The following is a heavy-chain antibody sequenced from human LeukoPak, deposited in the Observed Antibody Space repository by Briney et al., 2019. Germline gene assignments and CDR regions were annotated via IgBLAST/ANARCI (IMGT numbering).Heavy chain of an antibody. Sequence: SETLSLTCTVSGGSISTYYGSWIRQPPGKGLEWIAHIYYSGSTKYNPSLKSRVTISVDTSKNQFSLKLSSVTAADTAVYYCARDPFDYSNHYFDYWGQGTLVTVSS. CDR3: ARDPFDYSNHYFDY. D-gene: IGHD4-11*01. CDR1: GGSISTYY. J-gene: IGHJ4*02. CDR2: IYYSGST. V-gene: IGHV4-59*12.